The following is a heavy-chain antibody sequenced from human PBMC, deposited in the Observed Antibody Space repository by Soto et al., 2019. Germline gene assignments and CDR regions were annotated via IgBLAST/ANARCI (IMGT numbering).Heavy chain of an antibody. V-gene: IGHV6-1*01. D-gene: IGHD6-13*01. CDR1: GDSVSSNSAA. Sequence: PSQTLSLTCAISGDSVSSNSAAWNWIRQSPSRGLEWLGRTYYRSKWYNDYAVSVKSRITINPDTSKNQFSLQLNSVTPEDTAVHYCARVFSSSWGEYNWFDPWGQGTLVTVSS. J-gene: IGHJ5*02. CDR3: ARVFSSSWGEYNWFDP. CDR2: TYYRSKWYN.